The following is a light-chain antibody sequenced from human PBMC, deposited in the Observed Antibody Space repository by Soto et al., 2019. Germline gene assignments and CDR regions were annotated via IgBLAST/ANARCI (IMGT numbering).Light chain of an antibody. Sequence: EIVMTQSPATLSVSPGERPTLSCRASQSISSDVAWYQQKPGQAPXXLIYAASSRATGIPARFSGSGSGTEFTLTISSLQSEDFAVYYCQQYNNWPLFGQGTKVDIK. CDR1: QSISSD. J-gene: IGKJ1*01. CDR3: QQYNNWPL. CDR2: AAS. V-gene: IGKV3-15*01.